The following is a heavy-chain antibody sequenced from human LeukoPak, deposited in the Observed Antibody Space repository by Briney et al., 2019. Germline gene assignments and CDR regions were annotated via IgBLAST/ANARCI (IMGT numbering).Heavy chain of an antibody. CDR2: ISGSVGST. D-gene: IGHD3-16*01. J-gene: IGHJ4*02. CDR1: GFTFSSYA. V-gene: IGHV3-23*01. CDR3: AKTKWLQFGGFDY. Sequence: GGSLRLSCAASGFTFSSYAMTWVRQAPGKGLEWVSVISGSVGSTYYADSVKGRFTISRDNSKNTLYLQMNSLRAEDTAVYFCAKTKWLQFGGFDYWGQGTLVTVSS.